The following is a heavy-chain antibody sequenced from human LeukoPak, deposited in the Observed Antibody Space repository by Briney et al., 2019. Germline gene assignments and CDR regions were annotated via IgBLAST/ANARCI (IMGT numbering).Heavy chain of an antibody. Sequence: PGRSLRLSCAASGFTFDDYAMHWVRQAPGKGLEWVSGISWNSGSIGYADSVKGRFTISRDNAKNSLYLQMNSLRAEDTALYYCVRVRGPFDYWGQGTLVTVSS. V-gene: IGHV3-9*01. CDR1: GFTFDDYA. D-gene: IGHD3-10*01. CDR3: VRVRGPFDY. J-gene: IGHJ4*02. CDR2: ISWNSGSI.